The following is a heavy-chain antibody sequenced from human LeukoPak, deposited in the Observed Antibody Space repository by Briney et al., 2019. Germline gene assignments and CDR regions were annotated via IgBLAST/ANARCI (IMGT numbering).Heavy chain of an antibody. CDR1: GFTFSSYG. V-gene: IGHV3-30*02. Sequence: GGSLRLSCAASGFTFSSYGMHWVRQAPGKGLEWVAFIRYDGSNKYYADSVKGRFTISRDNYKNTLYLQMNSLRAEDTAVYYCAGSYSSNYYMDVWGKGTTVTISS. CDR3: AGSYSSNYYMDV. D-gene: IGHD2-2*01. J-gene: IGHJ6*03. CDR2: IRYDGSNK.